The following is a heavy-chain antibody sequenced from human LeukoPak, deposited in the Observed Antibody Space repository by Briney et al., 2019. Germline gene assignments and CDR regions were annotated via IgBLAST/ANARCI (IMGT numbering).Heavy chain of an antibody. CDR1: GGSISSSSYY. D-gene: IGHD5-18*01. CDR2: INHSGST. Sequence: SETLSLTCTVSGGSISSSSYYWSWLRQPPGKGLEWIGEINHSGSTNYNPSLKSRVTISVDTSKNQFSLKLSSVTAADTAVYYCARAPEYRSVIQKYYFDYWGQGTLVTVSS. V-gene: IGHV4-39*07. J-gene: IGHJ4*02. CDR3: ARAPEYRSVIQKYYFDY.